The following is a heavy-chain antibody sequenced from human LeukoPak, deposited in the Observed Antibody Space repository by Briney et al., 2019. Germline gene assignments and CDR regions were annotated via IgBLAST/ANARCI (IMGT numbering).Heavy chain of an antibody. J-gene: IGHJ4*02. D-gene: IGHD2-21*02. Sequence: ASVKVSCKASSYMFTGYYMHWVRQAPGQGLEWMGWINPNSGGTNYAQKFQGRVTMTRDTSISTAYMELSSLRSDDTAVYYCARGYCSGDCFTLFDYWGQGTLVTVSS. CDR2: INPNSGGT. CDR1: SYMFTGYY. CDR3: ARGYCSGDCFTLFDY. V-gene: IGHV1-2*02.